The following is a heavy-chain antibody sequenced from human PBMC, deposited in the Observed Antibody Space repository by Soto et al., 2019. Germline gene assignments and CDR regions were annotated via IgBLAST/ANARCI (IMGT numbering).Heavy chain of an antibody. CDR1: GFTFSSYA. Sequence: GGSLRLSCAASGFTFSSYAMSWVRQAPGKGLGWVSAISGSGGSTYYADSVKGRFTISRDNSKNTLYLQMNSLRAEDTAVYYCAKGGLGELSLSVFDYWGQGTLVTVSS. V-gene: IGHV3-23*01. CDR3: AKGGLGELSLSVFDY. D-gene: IGHD3-16*02. J-gene: IGHJ4*02. CDR2: ISGSGGST.